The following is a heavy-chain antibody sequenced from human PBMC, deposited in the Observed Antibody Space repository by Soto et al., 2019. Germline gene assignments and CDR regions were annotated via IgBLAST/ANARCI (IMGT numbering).Heavy chain of an antibody. CDR3: TRGGDPYKTGH. CDR2: ISAYNGNT. J-gene: IGHJ4*02. CDR1: GYTFSTYG. D-gene: IGHD2-21*01. Sequence: ASVKVSCKASGYTFSTYGISWVRQAPGQGLEWMGWISAYNGNTNYAQKFQGRVTMTTDTSTSTAYMDLRSLKSDDTAVYYCTRGGDPYKTGHWGQGTLVTVSS. V-gene: IGHV1-18*01.